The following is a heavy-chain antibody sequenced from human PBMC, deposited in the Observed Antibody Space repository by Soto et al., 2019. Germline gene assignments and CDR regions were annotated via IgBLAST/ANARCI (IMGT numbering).Heavy chain of an antibody. V-gene: IGHV3-23*01. CDR1: GFTFSSYA. J-gene: IGHJ6*03. D-gene: IGHD6-13*01. CDR3: AKSQQLDRGLGYYYYYYMDV. CDR2: ISGSGGST. Sequence: GGSLRLSCAASGFTFSSYAMSWVRQAPGKGLEWVSAISGSGGSTYYADSVKGRFTISRDNSKNTLYLQMNSLRAEDTAVYYCAKSQQLDRGLGYYYYYYMDVWGKGTTVTVSS.